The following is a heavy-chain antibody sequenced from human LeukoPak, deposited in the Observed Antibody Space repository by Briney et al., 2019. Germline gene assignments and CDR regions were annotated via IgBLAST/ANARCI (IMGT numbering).Heavy chain of an antibody. D-gene: IGHD4/OR15-4a*01. Sequence: SETLSLTCTVSGGSISSGGYYWSWIRQHPGKGLEWIGYIYYSGSTYYNPSLKSRVTISVDTSKNQFSLKLSSVTAADTAVYYSARVGTDYGASVNWFDHWGQGTLVTVSS. CDR1: GGSISSGGYY. CDR3: ARVGTDYGASVNWFDH. J-gene: IGHJ5*02. V-gene: IGHV4-31*03. CDR2: IYYSGST.